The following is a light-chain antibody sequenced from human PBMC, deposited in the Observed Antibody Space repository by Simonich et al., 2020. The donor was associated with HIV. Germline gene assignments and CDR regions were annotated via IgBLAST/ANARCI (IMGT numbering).Light chain of an antibody. CDR3: QQYNNWPPYT. CDR1: QSVSSN. J-gene: IGKJ2*01. V-gene: IGKV3-15*01. Sequence: EIVLTQSPATLSVSPGDRATPAGRASQSVSSNLAWYQQKPGQAPRLLIYGASPRATGIPARFSGSGSGTEFTLTISSLQSEDFAVYYCQQYNNWPPYTFGQGTKLEIK. CDR2: GAS.